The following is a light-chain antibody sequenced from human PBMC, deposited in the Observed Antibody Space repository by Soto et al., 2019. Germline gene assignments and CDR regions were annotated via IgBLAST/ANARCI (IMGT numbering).Light chain of an antibody. J-gene: IGKJ3*01. V-gene: IGKV3-20*01. CDR1: QTISNSY. CDR2: GAS. Sequence: EMGLTQSPGTLSLSPGERATLSCRASQTISNSYLAWYQQKRGQAPRLLINGASSRAICIPDRFSGSGSGTDFSLTISRLEHEDFAMYYCQQYDRIPQFTFGPGTKVDIK. CDR3: QQYDRIPQFT.